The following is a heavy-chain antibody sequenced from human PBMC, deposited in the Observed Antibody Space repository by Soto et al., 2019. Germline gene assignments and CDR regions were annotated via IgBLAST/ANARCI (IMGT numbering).Heavy chain of an antibody. Sequence: QVQLQQWGAGLLKPSETLSLTCAVYGGSLSGYYWSWIRQPPGKGLEWIGEINHSGNTNYNPSLKSRVTISVDTSKNQFSLNLTFVTAADTAVYYCARATTGIDYWGQGTLVTVSS. D-gene: IGHD4-17*01. CDR3: ARATTGIDY. V-gene: IGHV4-34*02. CDR1: GGSLSGYY. J-gene: IGHJ4*02. CDR2: INHSGNT.